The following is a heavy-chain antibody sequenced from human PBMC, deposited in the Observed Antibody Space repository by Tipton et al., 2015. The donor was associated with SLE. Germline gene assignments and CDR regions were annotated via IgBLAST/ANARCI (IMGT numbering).Heavy chain of an antibody. D-gene: IGHD1-26*01. CDR2: FYHSGTT. V-gene: IGHV4-30-2*06. Sequence: LRLSCAVSGGSLTSGGYSWTWIRQSPGKGLEWIGYFYHSGTTYYNPSLESRVTMSIDMSKNQFSLNLSSVTAADTAVYYCARDRDSGSALDVFDIWGQGTMVTVSS. J-gene: IGHJ3*02. CDR3: ARDRDSGSALDVFDI. CDR1: GGSLTSGGYS.